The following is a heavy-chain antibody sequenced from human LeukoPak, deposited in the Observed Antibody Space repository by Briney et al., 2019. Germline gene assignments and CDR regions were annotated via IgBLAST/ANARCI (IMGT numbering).Heavy chain of an antibody. CDR2: IYPSGNT. V-gene: IGHV4-4*07. J-gene: IGHJ3*02. Sequence: SETLSLTCSISGGSFTTHFWSWVRQPAGKGLEWIGRIYPSGNTNYNPSLKSRVTMSVDTSKNQFSLKLSSVTAADTAVYYCARIKRGGWKDAFDIWGQGTMVTVSS. CDR3: ARIKRGGWKDAFDI. CDR1: GGSFTTHF. D-gene: IGHD3-16*01.